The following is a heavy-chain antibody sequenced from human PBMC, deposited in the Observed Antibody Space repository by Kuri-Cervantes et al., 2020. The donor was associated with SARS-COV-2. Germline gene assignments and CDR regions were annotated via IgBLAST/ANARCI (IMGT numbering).Heavy chain of an antibody. CDR1: GFTFSSYA. J-gene: IGHJ6*03. Sequence: GGSLRLSCAASGFTFSSYAMHWVRQAPGKGLEYVSAISSNGGSTYYANSVKGRFTISRDNSKNTLYLQMDSLRAEDMAVYYCARDRYYYMDVWGKGTTVTVSS. V-gene: IGHV3-64*01. CDR3: ARDRYYYMDV. CDR2: ISSNGGST.